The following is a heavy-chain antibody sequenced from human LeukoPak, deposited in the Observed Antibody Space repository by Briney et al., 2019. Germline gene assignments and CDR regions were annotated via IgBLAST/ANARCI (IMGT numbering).Heavy chain of an antibody. CDR1: GVSISSGGYS. CDR2: VFHSGST. Sequence: TSETLSLTCAVSGVSISSGGYSWSWLRQPPGKGLEWIGCVFHSGSTYYNPSLKSRVTISVDRSKNQFSLNLSSVTAADTAVYYCARYHRGSYYFDYWGQGTLVTVSS. V-gene: IGHV4-30-2*01. J-gene: IGHJ4*02. CDR3: ARYHRGSYYFDY. D-gene: IGHD1-26*01.